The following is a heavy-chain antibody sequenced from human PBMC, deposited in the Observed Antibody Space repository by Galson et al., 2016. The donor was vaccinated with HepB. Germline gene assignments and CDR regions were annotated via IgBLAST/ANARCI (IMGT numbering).Heavy chain of an antibody. D-gene: IGHD2/OR15-2a*01. CDR1: GYTFSNYG. J-gene: IGHJ4*02. V-gene: IGHV3-30*03. CDR2: DSMDGRRK. Sequence: SLRLYCAASGYTFSNYGMHWVRQAPGKGLEWVAADSMDGRRKFYADSVKGRFTISRDNSNSMLFLQMSSLRADDTAVYYCARRHEYCPPVGCSVDYWDQGTLVSVSS. CDR3: ARRHEYCPPVGCSVDY.